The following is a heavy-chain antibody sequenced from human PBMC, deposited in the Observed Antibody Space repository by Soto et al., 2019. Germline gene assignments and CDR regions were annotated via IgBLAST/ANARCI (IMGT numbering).Heavy chain of an antibody. CDR2: VYYTGSI. J-gene: IGHJ3*02. V-gene: IGHV4-59*01. D-gene: IGHD2-15*01. CDR1: GNSITSDY. CDR3: ARGGGTYCGGASCYRSRAFDI. Sequence: QVQLQESGPGLVKPSETLSLNCTVSGNSITSDYWTWIRQPPGKGLEWIGQVYYTGSIADSASRSSRTTTSIATSMSHFTLKLSSVTAADSAVYFCARGGGTYCGGASCYRSRAFDIWGLGTVVTVSS.